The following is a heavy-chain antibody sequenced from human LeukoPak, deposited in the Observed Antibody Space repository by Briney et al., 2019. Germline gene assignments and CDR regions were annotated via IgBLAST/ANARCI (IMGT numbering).Heavy chain of an antibody. D-gene: IGHD3-22*01. V-gene: IGHV4-4*02. CDR1: GGSISSSNW. CDR3: ARVRDSSGYYPGFDFDY. J-gene: IGHJ4*02. CDR2: IYHSGST. Sequence: SETLSLTCAVSGGSISSSNWWSWVRQPPGKGLEWIGEIYHSGSTNYNPSLKSRVTISVDTSKNQFSLKLSSVTAADTAVYYCARVRDSSGYYPGFDFDYWGQGTLVTVSS.